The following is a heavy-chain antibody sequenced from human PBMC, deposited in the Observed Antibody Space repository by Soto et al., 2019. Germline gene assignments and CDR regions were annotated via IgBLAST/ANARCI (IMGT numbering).Heavy chain of an antibody. Sequence: GASVKVSCKASGYTFTSYYMHWVLQAPGQGLEWMGIINPSGGSTSYAQKFQGRVTMTRDTSTSTVYMELSSLRSEETAVYYCARVLPVAGDMGYWGQGTLVTRS. J-gene: IGHJ4*02. D-gene: IGHD6-19*01. CDR3: ARVLPVAGDMGY. CDR1: GYTFTSYY. V-gene: IGHV1-46*01. CDR2: INPSGGST.